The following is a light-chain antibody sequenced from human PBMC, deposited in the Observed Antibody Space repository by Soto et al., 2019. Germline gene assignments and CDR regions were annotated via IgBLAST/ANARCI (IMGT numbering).Light chain of an antibody. CDR2: GAS. J-gene: IGKJ4*01. CDR1: QSVSSN. CDR3: QQYNNWPPLT. Sequence: EIVMTQSPATLSVSPGERATLSCRASQSVSSNLAWYQQKPGQAPRLLIYGASTRATGIPARFSGSGSGTEFTLNISSLQSEEVAVYYCQQYNNWPPLTFGGGTKVEIK. V-gene: IGKV3D-15*01.